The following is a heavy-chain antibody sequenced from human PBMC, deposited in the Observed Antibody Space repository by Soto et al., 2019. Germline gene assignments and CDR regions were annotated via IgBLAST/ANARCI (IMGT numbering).Heavy chain of an antibody. CDR3: TRANWYSEY. CDR2: IYYNGNT. CDR1: GGSISNHY. V-gene: IGHV4-59*11. D-gene: IGHD7-27*01. Sequence: SETLSLTCTVPGGSISNHYWSWIRQPPGKGLEWIGYIYYNGNTNYNPSLKSRVTMSVDTSKNQISLKLSSVTAADTAVYYCTRANWYSEYWGQGTLVTVSS. J-gene: IGHJ4*02.